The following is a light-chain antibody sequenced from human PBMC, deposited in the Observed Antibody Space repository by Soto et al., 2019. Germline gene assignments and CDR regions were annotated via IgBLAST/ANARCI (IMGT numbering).Light chain of an antibody. J-gene: IGKJ3*01. V-gene: IGKV3-20*01. CDR2: GAS. CDR1: QSVSSNN. CDR3: QQYGRSPFT. Sequence: EIGVTQSPGTLSLSPGERATLSCRASQSVSSNNLAWYQQRPGQAPRVVIYGASTRATGIPERFSGSGSGTDFTLTISRLEPEDFAVYYCQQYGRSPFTFGHGTKVDIK.